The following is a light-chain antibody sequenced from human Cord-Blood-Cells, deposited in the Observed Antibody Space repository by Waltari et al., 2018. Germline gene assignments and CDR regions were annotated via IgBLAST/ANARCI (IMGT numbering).Light chain of an antibody. J-gene: IGKJ4*01. CDR1: QSVSSY. CDR3: QQRSNWPHT. CDR2: DAS. V-gene: IGKV3-11*01. Sequence: EIVLTQSPATLSLSPGGRATLSCRASQSVSSYFAWYQQKPGQAPRLLIYDASNRATGIAARFSGSGSGTDFTRTISSLEPEDCAVDDCQQRSNWPHTVGGGTKVEIK.